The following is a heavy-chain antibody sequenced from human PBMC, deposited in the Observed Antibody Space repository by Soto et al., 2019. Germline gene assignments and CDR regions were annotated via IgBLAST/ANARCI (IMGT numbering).Heavy chain of an antibody. D-gene: IGHD2-2*01. Sequence: SVKVSCKASGYTFTSYGISWVRQAPGQGLEWMGGIIPIPGTANYAQKFQGRVTIAADESTSTAYMELSSLRSEDTAVYYCARSQGSSTSLEIYYYYYYGMDVWGQGTTVTVSS. V-gene: IGHV1-69*13. CDR1: GYTFTSYG. CDR2: IIPIPGTA. J-gene: IGHJ6*02. CDR3: ARSQGSSTSLEIYYYYYYGMDV.